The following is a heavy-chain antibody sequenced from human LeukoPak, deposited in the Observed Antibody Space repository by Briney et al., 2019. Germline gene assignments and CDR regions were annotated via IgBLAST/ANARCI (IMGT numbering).Heavy chain of an antibody. V-gene: IGHV3-30*04. D-gene: IGHD3-3*01. CDR2: ISYDGSNK. Sequence: PGGSLRLSCAASGFTFSSYAMHWVRQAPGKGLEWVAVISYDGSNKYYADSVKGRFTISRDNSKNTLYLQMNSLRAEDTAVYYCLSDITIFGVVIAKAVEFWGQGTLVTVSS. CDR3: LSDITIFGVVIAKAVEF. CDR1: GFTFSSYA. J-gene: IGHJ4*02.